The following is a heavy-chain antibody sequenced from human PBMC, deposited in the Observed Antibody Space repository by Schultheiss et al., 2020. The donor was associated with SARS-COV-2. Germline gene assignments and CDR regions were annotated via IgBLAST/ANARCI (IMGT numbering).Heavy chain of an antibody. D-gene: IGHD3-22*01. CDR3: ARVEVTMIAHTTGAFDI. Sequence: SETLSLTCAVSGYSISSGYYWGWIRQPPGKGLEWIGSIYHSGSTYYNPSLKSRVTISVDTSKNQFSLKLSSVTAADTAVYYCARVEVTMIAHTTGAFDIWGQGTMVTVSS. J-gene: IGHJ3*02. CDR2: IYHSGST. CDR1: GYSISSGYY. V-gene: IGHV4-38-2*01.